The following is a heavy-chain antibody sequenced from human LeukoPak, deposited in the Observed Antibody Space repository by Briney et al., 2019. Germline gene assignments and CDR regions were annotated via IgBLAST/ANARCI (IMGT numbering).Heavy chain of an antibody. CDR1: GYTFTGYY. J-gene: IGHJ6*04. V-gene: IGHV1-2*02. CDR3: ARALIVVVPAARPLDV. CDR2: INPNSGGT. D-gene: IGHD2-2*01. Sequence: ASVKVSCKASGYTFTGYYMHWVRQAPGQRLEWMGWINPNSGGTNYAQKFQGRVTMTRDTSISTAYMELSRLRSDDTAVYYCARALIVVVPAARPLDVWGKGTTVTVSS.